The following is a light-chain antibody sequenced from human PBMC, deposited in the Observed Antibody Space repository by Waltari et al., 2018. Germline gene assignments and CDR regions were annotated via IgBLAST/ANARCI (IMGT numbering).Light chain of an antibody. CDR2: DVF. CDR3: SSYTASPPHVV. V-gene: IGLV2-14*03. CDR1: SSDVGGFNF. J-gene: IGLJ2*01. Sequence: QSALTQPASVSGSPGQSISISCTAISSDVGGFNFVSWYQQHPGKAPKLMIYDVFNRPSGVSTRFSGSKSDNAASLAISGLQAEDEAVYYCSSYTASPPHVVFGGGTKVTVL.